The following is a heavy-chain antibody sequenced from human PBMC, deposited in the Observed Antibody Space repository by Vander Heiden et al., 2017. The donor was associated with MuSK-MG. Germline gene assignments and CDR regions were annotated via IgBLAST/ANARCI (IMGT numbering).Heavy chain of an antibody. J-gene: IGHJ5*02. CDR3: AKAGGYFGNWLDP. CDR2: MRYDENNK. Sequence: QVQLVESGGGVVQPGGSLRLSCAASGFTFSSYGRHWVRQAPGKGLEWVAFMRYDENNKYYADSVKGRFTISRDNSKNTLYLQMNSLRAEDTAVYYCAKAGGYFGNWLDPWGQGTLVTVSS. V-gene: IGHV3-30*02. CDR1: GFTFSSYG. D-gene: IGHD2-15*01.